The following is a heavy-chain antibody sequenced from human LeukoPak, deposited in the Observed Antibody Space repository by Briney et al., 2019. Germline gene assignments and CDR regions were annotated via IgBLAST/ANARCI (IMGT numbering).Heavy chain of an antibody. CDR3: ASVGRYGDFFDY. J-gene: IGHJ4*02. V-gene: IGHV1-2*02. Sequence: ASVKVSCKASGYTFSGNYLHWVRQAPGQGLEWMGWINPNSGGTNYAQKFQGRVTMTRDTSISTAYMVLSRLRSDDTAVYYCASVGRYGDFFDYWGQGTLATVSS. D-gene: IGHD4-17*01. CDR2: INPNSGGT. CDR1: GYTFSGNY.